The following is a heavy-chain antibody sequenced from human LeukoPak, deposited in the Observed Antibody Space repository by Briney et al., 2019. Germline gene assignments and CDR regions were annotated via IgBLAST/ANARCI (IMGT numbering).Heavy chain of an antibody. Sequence: ASETLSLTCTVSSGSISTSNYYWGWVRQPPGKALEWIGNIFYSGSTYYSPSLKSRVTISLDTSRNQFSLKLNSVTAADTAVYYCARASRDGYNFPKTEFDYWGQGTLVTVSS. CDR1: SGSISTSNYY. J-gene: IGHJ4*02. CDR2: IFYSGST. CDR3: ARASRDGYNFPKTEFDY. D-gene: IGHD5-24*01. V-gene: IGHV4-39*07.